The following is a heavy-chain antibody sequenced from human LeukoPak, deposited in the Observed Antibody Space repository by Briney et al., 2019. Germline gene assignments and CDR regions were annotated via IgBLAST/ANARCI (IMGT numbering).Heavy chain of an antibody. D-gene: IGHD2-15*01. CDR1: GFTFSKYG. J-gene: IGHJ4*02. Sequence: PGGSLRLSCAASGFTFSKYGMHWVRQAPGKGLEWVAVIWDTGKNKNYADSVKGRFTVSRDNSKNTLYLQMSSLRAEDTAVYYCARDRGSDDPIDYWGQGTPVTVSS. CDR3: ARDRGSDDPIDY. CDR2: IWDTGKNK. V-gene: IGHV3-33*01.